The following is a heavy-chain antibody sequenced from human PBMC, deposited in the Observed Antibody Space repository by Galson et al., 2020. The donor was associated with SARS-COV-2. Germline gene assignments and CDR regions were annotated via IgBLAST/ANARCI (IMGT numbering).Heavy chain of an antibody. CDR3: ARGDGYNDY. CDR1: GVPTTPYH. J-gene: IGHJ4*03. Sequence: SETLSLTCAVSGVPTTPYHWSWIRQPPGRRLEWIGYVAHSGGTDYNPSLKSRVTISVDTSKNQFSLKLDSVSAADTAVYYCARGDGYNDYWGQGTLITVSS. CDR2: VAHSGGT. D-gene: IGHD3-16*01. V-gene: IGHV4-59*01.